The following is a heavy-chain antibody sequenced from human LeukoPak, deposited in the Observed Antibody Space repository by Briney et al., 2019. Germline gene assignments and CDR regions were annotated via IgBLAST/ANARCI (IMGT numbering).Heavy chain of an antibody. CDR3: ASKNEYSNYDY. D-gene: IGHD4-11*01. Sequence: GASVKVSCKASGGTFSSYTISWVRQAPGQGLEWMGRIIPILGIANYAQKFQGRVTITADKSTSTTYMELSSLRSEDTAVYYCASKNEYSNYDYWGQGTLVTVSS. J-gene: IGHJ4*02. CDR2: IIPILGIA. CDR1: GGTFSSYT. V-gene: IGHV1-69*02.